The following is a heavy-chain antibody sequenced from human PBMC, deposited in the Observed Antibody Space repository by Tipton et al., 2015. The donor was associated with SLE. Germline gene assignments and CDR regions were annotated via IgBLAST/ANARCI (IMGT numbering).Heavy chain of an antibody. J-gene: IGHJ6*02. CDR1: GFTDSSNY. CDR3: ARDGGYGDYVGPGVYYGMDV. Sequence: ALRLSCAASGFTDSSNYMSWVRQAPGKGLEWVSVIYSGGSTYYADSVKGRFTISRDNSKNTLYLQMNSLRAEDTAVYYCARDGGYGDYVGPGVYYGMDVWGQGTTVTVSS. CDR2: IYSGGST. D-gene: IGHD4-17*01. V-gene: IGHV3-53*05.